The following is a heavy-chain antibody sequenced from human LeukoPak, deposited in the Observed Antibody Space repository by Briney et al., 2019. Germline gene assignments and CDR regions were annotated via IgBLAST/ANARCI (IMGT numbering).Heavy chain of an antibody. J-gene: IGHJ6*03. CDR1: GGSISSYY. CDR3: ARGSRYSYGFGRTYYYYYMDV. CDR2: IYSSGST. Sequence: KPSETLSLTCTVSGGSISSYYWSWIRQPAGKGLEWIGRIYSSGSTNYNPSLKSRVTMSVDTSKNQFSLKLSSVTAADTAVYYCARGSRYSYGFGRTYYYYYMDVWGKGTTVTVSS. D-gene: IGHD5-18*01. V-gene: IGHV4-4*07.